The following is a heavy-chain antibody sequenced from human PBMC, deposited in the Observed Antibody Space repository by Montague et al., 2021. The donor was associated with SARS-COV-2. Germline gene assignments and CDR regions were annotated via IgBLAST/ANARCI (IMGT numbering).Heavy chain of an antibody. CDR3: ARGPHYDILTSYYKYGMDV. V-gene: IGHV4-61*02. CDR2: IYTSGST. D-gene: IGHD3-9*01. Sequence: SETLSLTCTVSGGSISTGSYYWGWIRQPAGKGLEWIGRIYTSGSTNYNPSLESRVTISVDTSKNQFSLKLSSVTAADTAVYYCARGPHYDILTSYYKYGMDVWGQGTTVTVSS. CDR1: GGSISTGSYY. J-gene: IGHJ6*02.